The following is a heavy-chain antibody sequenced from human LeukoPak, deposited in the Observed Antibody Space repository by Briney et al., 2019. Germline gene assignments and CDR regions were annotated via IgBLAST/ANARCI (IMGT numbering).Heavy chain of an antibody. CDR1: GFSFSSYA. D-gene: IGHD6-13*01. J-gene: IGHJ4*02. V-gene: IGHV3-23*01. CDR3: AKRASVGTLGHFDY. CDR2: ISSNGAST. Sequence: GGSLRLSCAASGFSFSSYAMSWVRQAPGRGVEGGSGISSNGASTYYVDSVKGRFTISRDNSKNTLFLQMNSMRAEDTDVYYCAKRASVGTLGHFDYWGQGTLVTVSS.